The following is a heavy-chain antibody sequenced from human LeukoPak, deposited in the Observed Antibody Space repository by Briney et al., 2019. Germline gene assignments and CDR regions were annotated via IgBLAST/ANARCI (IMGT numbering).Heavy chain of an antibody. Sequence: SQTLSLTCTVSGDSNNHYYWSWLRQPPGKGLEWIGYVSYSGTPDSNPSLKSRATISLDTSRNQFSLQLSSVTAEDTAVYYCARLKWDRLTYHYYGMDVWGQGTTVTVSS. V-gene: IGHV4-59*08. J-gene: IGHJ6*02. CDR2: VSYSGTP. CDR1: GDSNNHYY. D-gene: IGHD1-26*01. CDR3: ARLKWDRLTYHYYGMDV.